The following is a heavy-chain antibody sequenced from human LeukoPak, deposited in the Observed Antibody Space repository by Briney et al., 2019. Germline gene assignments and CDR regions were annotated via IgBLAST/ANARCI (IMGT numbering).Heavy chain of an antibody. J-gene: IGHJ5*02. CDR2: IIPIFGIA. D-gene: IGHD6-6*01. Sequence: ASVKVSCKASGYTFTSYAISWVRQAPGQGLEWMGGIIPIFGIANYAQKFQGKITITTDESTSTAYMELSSLRSEDTAVYYCASSQGRKIAAHNWFDPWGQGTLVTVSS. V-gene: IGHV1-69*05. CDR1: GYTFTSYA. CDR3: ASSQGRKIAAHNWFDP.